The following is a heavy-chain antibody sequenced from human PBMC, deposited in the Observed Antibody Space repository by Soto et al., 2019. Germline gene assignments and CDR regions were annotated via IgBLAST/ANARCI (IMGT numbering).Heavy chain of an antibody. CDR1: GFTFSSYA. CDR2: ISGSGGST. Sequence: GGSLRLSCAASGFTFSSYAMSWVRQAPGKGLEWVSAISGSGGSTYYADSVKGRFTISRDNSKNTLYLQMNSLRAEDTAVYYCAKDVADIVVVPAAIGTFDYWGQGTLVTVSS. D-gene: IGHD2-2*01. V-gene: IGHV3-23*01. J-gene: IGHJ4*02. CDR3: AKDVADIVVVPAAIGTFDY.